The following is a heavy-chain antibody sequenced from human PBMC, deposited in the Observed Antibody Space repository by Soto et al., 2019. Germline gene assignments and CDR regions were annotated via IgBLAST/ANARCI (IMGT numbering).Heavy chain of an antibody. Sequence: PGESLKISCKGSGYSFTSYWIGWVRQMPGKGLEWMGIIYPGDSDTRYSPSFQGQVTISADKSISTAYLQWSSLKASDTAMYYCARRYYYDSSGYRLGTDYFDYWGQGTLVTVSS. CDR1: GYSFTSYW. CDR3: ARRYYYDSSGYRLGTDYFDY. V-gene: IGHV5-51*01. CDR2: IYPGDSDT. J-gene: IGHJ4*02. D-gene: IGHD3-22*01.